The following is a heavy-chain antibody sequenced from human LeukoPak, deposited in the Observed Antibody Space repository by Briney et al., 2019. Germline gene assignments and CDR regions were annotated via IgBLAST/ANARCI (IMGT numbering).Heavy chain of an antibody. J-gene: IGHJ1*01. CDR2: IYYSGST. Sequence: PSQTLSLTCTVSGGSISSGGYYWSWIRQHPGKGLEWIGYIYYSGSTYYIPSLKSRVTISVDTSKNQFSLKLSSVTAADTAVYYCARNWRGYCSGGSCPQYFQHWGQGTLVTVSS. V-gene: IGHV4-31*03. CDR1: GGSISSGGYY. CDR3: ARNWRGYCSGGSCPQYFQH. D-gene: IGHD2-15*01.